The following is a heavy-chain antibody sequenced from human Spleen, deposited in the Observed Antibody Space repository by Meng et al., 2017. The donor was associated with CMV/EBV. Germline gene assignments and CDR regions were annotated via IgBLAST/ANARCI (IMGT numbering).Heavy chain of an antibody. D-gene: IGHD3-3*01. CDR2: VSGSGTST. CDR3: AKESGYDFWSGYLGMDV. J-gene: IGHJ6*02. CDR1: GFTVSSNY. V-gene: IGHV3-23*01. Sequence: GESLKISCAASGFTVSSNYMSWVRQAPGKGLEWVSAVSGSGTSTYYADSVKGRFTLSRDNSKNTLYLQMNSLRAEDTAVYYCAKESGYDFWSGYLGMDVWGQGTTVTVSS.